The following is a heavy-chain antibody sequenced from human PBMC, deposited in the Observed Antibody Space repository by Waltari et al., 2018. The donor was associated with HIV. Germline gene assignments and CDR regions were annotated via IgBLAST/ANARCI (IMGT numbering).Heavy chain of an antibody. Sequence: QGPLQQSGPGLVKPSQTLSLTCVISGDSVSSNSAAWNWIRQSPSRGLEWLGRTYYRSRWYKEYAGSVKSRITINQDTSKNQFSLQLKSVTPEDTAVYYCVRGGQWLNWFGPWGPGTLVTVSS. CDR3: VRGGQWLNWFGP. CDR2: TYYRSRWYK. J-gene: IGHJ5*02. V-gene: IGHV6-1*01. D-gene: IGHD6-19*01. CDR1: GDSVSSNSAA.